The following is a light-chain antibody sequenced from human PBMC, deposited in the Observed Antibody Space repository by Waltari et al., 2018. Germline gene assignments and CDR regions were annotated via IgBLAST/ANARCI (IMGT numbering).Light chain of an antibody. V-gene: IGLV2-23*01. Sequence: QSALSQPASVSGSPGQSLTITCTGASTDLASYNLVAWYQHHPNRAPKLLIYEATKRPSVISHRVAGAKSGATASLRISGLQAEDEADYYCCSYTGSSTSYGCGGGTKVTVL. CDR2: EAT. CDR3: CSYTGSSTSYG. CDR1: STDLASYNL. J-gene: IGLJ1*01.